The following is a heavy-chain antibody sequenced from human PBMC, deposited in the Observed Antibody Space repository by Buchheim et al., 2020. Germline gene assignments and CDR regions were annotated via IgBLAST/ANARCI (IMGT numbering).Heavy chain of an antibody. CDR1: GFTFSDYW. J-gene: IGHJ4*02. D-gene: IGHD1-26*01. CDR2: INRDGSEK. V-gene: IGHV3-7*01. CDR3: AREGREQPIDY. Sequence: EVQLVESGGGLVQPGGSLRLSCAASGFTFSDYWMTWVRQAPGKGLEWVANINRDGSEKNYVDSVKGRFTISRDNAKNSRNLQMNSLRAEDTAVYYCAREGREQPIDYWGQGTL.